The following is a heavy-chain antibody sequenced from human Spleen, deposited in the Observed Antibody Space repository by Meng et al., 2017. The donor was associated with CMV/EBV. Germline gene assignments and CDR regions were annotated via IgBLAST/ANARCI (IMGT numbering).Heavy chain of an antibody. D-gene: IGHD1-26*01. CDR1: GGSIISYD. V-gene: IGHV4-59*01. J-gene: IGHJ4*02. CDR3: ARDTANNGSYYA. Sequence: AETLSLTFTVSGGSIISYDWSWIRQPPGKGLEWSGYIHYSGSTNYSPSLESRVTISIDTSNNQFSLKLTSVTAADTAMYFCARDTANNGSYYAWGQGTLVTVSS. CDR2: IHYSGST.